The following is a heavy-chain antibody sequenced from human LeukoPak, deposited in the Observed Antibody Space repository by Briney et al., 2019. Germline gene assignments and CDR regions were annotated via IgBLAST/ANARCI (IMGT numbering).Heavy chain of an antibody. CDR2: INHSGST. CDR3: AGGRFWSGYYANWFDP. D-gene: IGHD3-3*01. J-gene: IGHJ5*02. CDR1: GGSFSGYY. Sequence: SETLSLTCAVYGGSFSGYYWSWIRQPPGKGLEWIGEINHSGSTNYNPSLKSRVTISVDTSKNQFSLKLSSVTAADTAVYYCAGGRFWSGYYANWFDPWGQGTLVTVSS. V-gene: IGHV4-34*01.